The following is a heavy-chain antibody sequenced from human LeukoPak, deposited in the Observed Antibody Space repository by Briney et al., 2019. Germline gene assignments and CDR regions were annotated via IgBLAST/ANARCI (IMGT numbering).Heavy chain of an antibody. CDR3: ARGVSYDILN. Sequence: PGGSLRLSCEASGFTFSSYGMHWVRQAPGKGLEWVAVIWYDGSNKHYADSVKGRFTISRDNSKNTLYLQMNSLRAEDTAVYYCARGVSYDILNWGQGTLVTVSS. CDR2: IWYDGSNK. CDR1: GFTFSSYG. D-gene: IGHD1-26*01. V-gene: IGHV3-33*01. J-gene: IGHJ4*02.